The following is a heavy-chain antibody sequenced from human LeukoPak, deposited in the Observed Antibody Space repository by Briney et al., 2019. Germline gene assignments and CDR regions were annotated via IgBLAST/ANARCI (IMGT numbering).Heavy chain of an antibody. D-gene: IGHD5-12*01. J-gene: IGHJ6*03. Sequence: SVKVSCKASGGTFSSYAISWVRQAPGQGLEWMGRIIPIFGTANYARKFQGRVTITTDESTSTAYMELSSLRSEDTAVYYCARDLLVATRGTNYYYYMDVWGKGTTVTVSS. CDR2: IIPIFGTA. CDR3: ARDLLVATRGTNYYYYMDV. CDR1: GGTFSSYA. V-gene: IGHV1-69*05.